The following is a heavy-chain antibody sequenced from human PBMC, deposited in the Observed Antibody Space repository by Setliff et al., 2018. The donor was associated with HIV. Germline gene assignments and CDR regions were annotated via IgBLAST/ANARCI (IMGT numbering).Heavy chain of an antibody. Sequence: PGGSLRLSCAASGFTFNSYGMHWVRQAPGKGLEWVALIWYDASKKEYADSVKGRFNIVRDDSKKTVDLQMNSLRADDTAVYYCVKDVVKFWSGSGALDFWGLGTLVTVSS. J-gene: IGHJ4*02. CDR2: IWYDASKK. V-gene: IGHV3-33*06. CDR3: VKDVVKFWSGSGALDF. CDR1: GFTFNSYG. D-gene: IGHD3-3*01.